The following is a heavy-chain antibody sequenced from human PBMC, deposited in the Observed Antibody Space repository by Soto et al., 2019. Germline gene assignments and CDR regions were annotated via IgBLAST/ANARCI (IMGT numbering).Heavy chain of an antibody. J-gene: IGHJ6*03. CDR3: ARGHGYDFWSGYLVRYYYYMDV. CDR2: MNPNSGNT. V-gene: IGHV1-8*01. Sequence: GASVKVSCKASGYTFTSYEINWVRQATGQGLEWMGWMNPNSGNTGYAQKFQGRVTMTRNTSISTAYMELSSLRSEDTAVYYCARGHGYDFWSGYLVRYYYYMDVWGKGTTVTVSS. D-gene: IGHD3-3*01. CDR1: GYTFTSYE.